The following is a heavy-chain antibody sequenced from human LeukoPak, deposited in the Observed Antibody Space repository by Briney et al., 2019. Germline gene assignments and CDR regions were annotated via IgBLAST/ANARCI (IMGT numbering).Heavy chain of an antibody. V-gene: IGHV3-73*01. CDR2: IRSKANSYAT. J-gene: IGHJ4*02. CDR1: GFTFSGSA. Sequence: GGSLRLSCAASGFTFSGSAMHWVRQASGKGLEWVGRIRSKANSYATAYAASVKGRFTISRDDSKNTAYLQMNSLKTEDTAVYYCTRHLMYYYDSSGYYEDYWGQGTLVTASS. D-gene: IGHD3-22*01. CDR3: TRHLMYYYDSSGYYEDY.